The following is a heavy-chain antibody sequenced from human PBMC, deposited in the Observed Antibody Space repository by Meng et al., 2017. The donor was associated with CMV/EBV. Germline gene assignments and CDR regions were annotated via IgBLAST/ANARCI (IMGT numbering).Heavy chain of an antibody. D-gene: IGHD6-6*01. J-gene: IGHJ6*02. CDR2: IYYSGST. Sequence: SETLSLTCTVSGGSISSYYWSWIRQPPGKGLEWIGYIYYSGSTNYNPSLKSRVTISVDTSKNQFSLKLSSVTAADTAVYYCASDPIAARPGGYYYYYGMDVWGQGTTVTVSS. V-gene: IGHV4-59*01. CDR3: ASDPIAARPGGYYYYYGMDV. CDR1: GGSISSYY.